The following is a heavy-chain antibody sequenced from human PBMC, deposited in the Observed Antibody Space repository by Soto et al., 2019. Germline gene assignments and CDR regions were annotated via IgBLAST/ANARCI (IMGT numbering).Heavy chain of an antibody. CDR3: AKDGGFVCSSTSCYIDY. CDR2: ISGSGGST. J-gene: IGHJ4*02. Sequence: GGSLRLSCAASGFSFSNYAMNWVRQAPGKGLEWVSAISGSGGSTYYADSVKGRFTISRDNSKNTLYLQMNSLRAEDTAVYYCAKDGGFVCSSTSCYIDYWGQGTLVTVSS. CDR1: GFSFSNYA. D-gene: IGHD2-2*01. V-gene: IGHV3-23*01.